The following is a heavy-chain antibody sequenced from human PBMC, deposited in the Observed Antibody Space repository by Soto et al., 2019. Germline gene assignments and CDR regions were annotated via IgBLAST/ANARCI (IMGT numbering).Heavy chain of an antibody. V-gene: IGHV3-7*01. CDR3: ARGGGYNWNHIDY. Sequence: GGSLRLSCAASGFTFSSYWMSWVRQAPGKGLEWVANIKQDGSEKYYVDSVKGRFTISRDNAKNSLYLQMNSLRAEDTAVYYCARGGGYNWNHIDYWGQGTLVTVSS. CDR1: GFTFSSYW. D-gene: IGHD1-20*01. CDR2: IKQDGSEK. J-gene: IGHJ4*02.